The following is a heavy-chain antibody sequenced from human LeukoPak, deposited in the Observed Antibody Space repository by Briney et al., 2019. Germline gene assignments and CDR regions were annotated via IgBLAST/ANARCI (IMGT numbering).Heavy chain of an antibody. V-gene: IGHV1-2*02. D-gene: IGHD2-15*01. Sequence: ASVKVSCKASGYTFTGYHIHWVRQAPGQGLEWMGWINPSSGGTNYAQKFQGRVTMTRDTSISTAYMELSRLRSDDTAVYYCARGSNIVVVVAATLDYWGQGTLVTVSS. CDR2: INPSSGGT. CDR3: ARGSNIVVVVAATLDY. J-gene: IGHJ4*02. CDR1: GYTFTGYH.